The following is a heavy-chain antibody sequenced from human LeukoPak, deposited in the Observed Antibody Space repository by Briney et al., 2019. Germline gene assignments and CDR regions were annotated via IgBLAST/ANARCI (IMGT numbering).Heavy chain of an antibody. CDR1: GFTFSRYV. Sequence: GGSLRLSCSASGFTFSRYVMHWVRQAPGKGLEYVSSINGNGGTRYYADSVKGRFTISRDNSKNTVYLQMSSLRTEDTAAYYCPQWVDRVGFDYWGQGTLVTVSS. J-gene: IGHJ4*02. CDR2: INGNGGTR. CDR3: PQWVDRVGFDY. D-gene: IGHD6-19*01. V-gene: IGHV3-64D*06.